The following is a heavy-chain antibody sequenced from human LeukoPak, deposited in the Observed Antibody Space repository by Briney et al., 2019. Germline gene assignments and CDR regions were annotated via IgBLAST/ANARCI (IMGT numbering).Heavy chain of an antibody. D-gene: IGHD6-13*01. CDR2: INPNSGGT. Sequence: ASVKVSCKASGYTFTGYYMHWVRQAPGQGPEWMGWINPNSGGTNYAQKFQGRVTMTRDTSISTAYMELSRLRSDDTAVYYCARDLSEAAAGKSAYYYYYGMDVWGQGTTVTVSS. CDR3: ARDLSEAAAGKSAYYYYYGMDV. V-gene: IGHV1-2*02. CDR1: GYTFTGYY. J-gene: IGHJ6*02.